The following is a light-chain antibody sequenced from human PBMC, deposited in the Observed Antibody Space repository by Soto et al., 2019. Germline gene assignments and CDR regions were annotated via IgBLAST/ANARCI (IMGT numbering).Light chain of an antibody. J-gene: IGKJ1*01. CDR1: QSILYSSNNKNY. CDR2: WAS. V-gene: IGKV4-1*01. CDR3: QQYYSTPWT. Sequence: DIVMTQSPASLAVSLGERATINCKSSQSILYSSNNKNYVGWFLQKPGQPPKLLIYWASARESGVPDRFSGSGSGTDFTLTISSLQAEDVAVYYCQQYYSTPWTFGQGTKVEIK.